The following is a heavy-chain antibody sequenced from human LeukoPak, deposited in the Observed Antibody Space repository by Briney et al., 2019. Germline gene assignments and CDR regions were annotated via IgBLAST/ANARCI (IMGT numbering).Heavy chain of an antibody. CDR1: GFTFSTYA. CDR2: INGDGGST. CDR3: AKRPDCSTTNCFRFEY. J-gene: IGHJ4*02. Sequence: GGSLRLSCAASGFTFSTYAMSWVRQAPGQGLGWVSSINGDGGSTYYAESVKGRFTVSRDNSKNTLYLQMDSLRAEDTAVYYCAKRPDCSTTNCFRFEYWGQGTLVTVSS. D-gene: IGHD2-2*01. V-gene: IGHV3-23*01.